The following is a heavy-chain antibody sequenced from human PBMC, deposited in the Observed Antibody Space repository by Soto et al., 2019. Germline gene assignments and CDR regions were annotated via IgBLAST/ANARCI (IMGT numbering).Heavy chain of an antibody. CDR1: GFTFSSYG. Sequence: QVQLVESGGGVVQPGRSLRLSCAASGFTFSSYGMHWVRQAPGKGLEWVAVIWYDGSNKYYADSVKGRFTISRDNSKNPLYLQMNSLRAEDTAVYYCARDTLTGGGYDSWGQGTLVTVSS. CDR2: IWYDGSNK. D-gene: IGHD5-12*01. J-gene: IGHJ5*02. V-gene: IGHV3-33*01. CDR3: ARDTLTGGGYDS.